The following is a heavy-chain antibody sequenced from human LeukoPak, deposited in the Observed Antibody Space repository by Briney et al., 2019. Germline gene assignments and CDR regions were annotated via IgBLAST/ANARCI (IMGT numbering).Heavy chain of an antibody. J-gene: IGHJ4*02. Sequence: SETLSLTCTVSGGSISSYYWTWIRQPAGKGLEWIGRFYSTGSTNYNPSLKSRVTMSVDTSKNQFSLKLSSVTAADTAVYYCARAAGPLAAPDFWGQGTPVTVSS. D-gene: IGHD6-13*01. CDR1: GGSISSYY. V-gene: IGHV4-4*07. CDR2: FYSTGST. CDR3: ARAAGPLAAPDF.